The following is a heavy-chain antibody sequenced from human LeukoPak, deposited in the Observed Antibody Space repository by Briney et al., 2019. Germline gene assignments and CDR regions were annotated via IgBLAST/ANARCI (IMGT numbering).Heavy chain of an antibody. Sequence: PGGSLRLSCAASGFTFSSYAMSWVRQAPGKGLEWVSVISGSGGSTYYADSVKGRFTISRDNSKNTLYLQMNSLRAEDTAVYYCAKAPDCGDYGGGGAAGGSWGQGTLVTVSS. D-gene: IGHD4-17*01. CDR2: ISGSGGST. J-gene: IGHJ5*02. V-gene: IGHV3-23*01. CDR1: GFTFSSYA. CDR3: AKAPDCGDYGGGGAAGGS.